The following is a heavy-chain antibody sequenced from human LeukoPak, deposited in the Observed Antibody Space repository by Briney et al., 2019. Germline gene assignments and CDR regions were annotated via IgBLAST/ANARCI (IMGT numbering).Heavy chain of an antibody. CDR1: GYTFTDYY. D-gene: IGHD2-15*01. V-gene: IGHV1-2*02. CDR3: ARGGCSGGICYSSWLDP. CDR2: INPNSGGT. Sequence: ASVKVSCTASGYTFTDYYMHWVRQAPGQGLEWMGWINPNSGGTNYAQHFQGRVTMTRDTSISTANMELRSLRPDDTAVYYCARGGCSGGICYSSWLDPWGRGTLVTVSS. J-gene: IGHJ5*02.